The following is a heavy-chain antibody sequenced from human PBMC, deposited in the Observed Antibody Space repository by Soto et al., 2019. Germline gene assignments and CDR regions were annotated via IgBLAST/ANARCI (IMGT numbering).Heavy chain of an antibody. Sequence: ELQLLEWGGGLVQPGGSLRLSCAASGFTFSTYSMAWVRQAPGKGLAWVSGLSGGGANTFYADSVKGRFTISVDNSKNTVYLQMNSLRVEDTAVYYCARWDGYGDEWGQGTLVTVSS. CDR3: ARWDGYGDE. J-gene: IGHJ4*02. CDR1: GFTFSTYS. D-gene: IGHD5-12*01. V-gene: IGHV3-23*01. CDR2: LSGGGANT.